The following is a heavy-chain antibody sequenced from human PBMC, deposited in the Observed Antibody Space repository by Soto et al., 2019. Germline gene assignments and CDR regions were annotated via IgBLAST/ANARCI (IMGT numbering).Heavy chain of an antibody. J-gene: IGHJ4*02. V-gene: IGHV4-31*03. CDR3: ARQRDGYNYRYFDY. CDR2: IYYSGST. CDR1: GGSISSGGYY. D-gene: IGHD5-12*01. Sequence: QVQLQESGPGLVKPSQTMSLTCTISGGSISSGGYYWSWIRQHPGKGLEWIGYIYYSGSTYYNPSLKRRITISVDTSKNHFSLKLRSVTAADTAVYYCARQRDGYNYRYFDYWGQGTLVTVSS.